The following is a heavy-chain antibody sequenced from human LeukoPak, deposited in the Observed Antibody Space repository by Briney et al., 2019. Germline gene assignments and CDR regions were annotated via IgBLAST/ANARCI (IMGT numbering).Heavy chain of an antibody. V-gene: IGHV1-69*04. D-gene: IGHD6-13*01. CDR2: IIPILGIA. Sequence: PGASVTVSCKASGGTFSSYAISWVRQAPGQGLEWMGRIIPILGIANYAQKFQGRVTITADKSTSTAYMELSSLRSEDTAVYYCARGSSSWYGDWFDPWGQGTLVTVSS. J-gene: IGHJ5*02. CDR1: GGTFSSYA. CDR3: ARGSSSWYGDWFDP.